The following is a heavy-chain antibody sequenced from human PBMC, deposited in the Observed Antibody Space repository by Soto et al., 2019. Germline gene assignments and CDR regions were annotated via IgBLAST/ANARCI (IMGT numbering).Heavy chain of an antibody. D-gene: IGHD6-19*01. CDR2: IIPIFGTA. V-gene: IGHV1-69*13. J-gene: IGHJ4*02. Sequence: SVKVSCKASGGTFSSYAISWVRQAPGQGLEWMGGIIPIFGTANYAQKFQGRVTITADESTSTDYMGLSSLRSEDTAVYYCARGDSSGWAVDYWGQGTLVTVSS. CDR3: ARGDSSGWAVDY. CDR1: GGTFSSYA.